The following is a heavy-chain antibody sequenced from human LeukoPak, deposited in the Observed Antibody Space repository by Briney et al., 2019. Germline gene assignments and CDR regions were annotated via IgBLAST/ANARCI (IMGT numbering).Heavy chain of an antibody. CDR1: GGSISSGGYY. J-gene: IGHJ6*02. CDR3: ARDLSPVRGPYGMDV. CDR2: IYYSGST. D-gene: IGHD3-10*01. V-gene: IGHV4-31*03. Sequence: SQALSLTCTVSGGSISSGGYYWSWIRQHPGKGLEWIGYIYYSGSTYYNPSLKSRVTISVDTSKNQFSLKLSSVTAADTAVYYCARDLSPVRGPYGMDVWGQGTTVTVSS.